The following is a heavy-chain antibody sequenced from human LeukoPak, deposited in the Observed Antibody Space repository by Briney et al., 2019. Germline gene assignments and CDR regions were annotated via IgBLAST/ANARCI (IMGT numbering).Heavy chain of an antibody. V-gene: IGHV1-46*01. CDR3: ARDQEGFDY. CDR1: GYTLTSNY. CDR2: IYPRDGST. J-gene: IGHJ4*02. Sequence: ASVKVSCKASGYTLTSNYIHWVRQAPGQGLEWVGMIYPRDGSTSYAQKFEGRVTVTRDTSTSTVHMELSGLRSEGTAVYYCARDQEGFDYWGQGTLVTVSS.